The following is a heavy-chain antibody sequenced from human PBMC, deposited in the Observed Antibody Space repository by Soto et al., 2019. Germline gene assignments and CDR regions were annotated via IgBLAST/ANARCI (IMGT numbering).Heavy chain of an antibody. V-gene: IGHV2-5*02. CDR3: AHKGGGDRILDY. CDR1: GFSLSTSGVG. J-gene: IGHJ4*02. D-gene: IGHD3-16*01. Sequence: QITLKESGPTLVKPTQTLTLTCTFSGFSLSTSGVGVGWIRQPPGKALEWLALIYWDDAKHYSPSLKSRLTIPKDTPKNQVGLTMNKMDPVDTATYYCAHKGGGDRILDYWGQGTLVTVSS. CDR2: IYWDDAK.